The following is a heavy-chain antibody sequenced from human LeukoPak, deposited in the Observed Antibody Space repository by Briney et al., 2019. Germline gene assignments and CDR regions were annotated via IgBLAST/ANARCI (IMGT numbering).Heavy chain of an antibody. D-gene: IGHD4-17*01. V-gene: IGHV3-66*01. J-gene: IGHJ4*02. CDR2: IYADGET. CDR1: GLIVSNNY. CDR3: ARAPTVTTIFDY. Sequence: GGSLRLSCAASGLIVSNNYMSWVRQAPGKGLDWVSIIYADGETHYADSVRGRFTISRDNSKNTLYLQMNVLRAGDTAAYYCARAPTVTTIFDYWGQGTLVTVSS.